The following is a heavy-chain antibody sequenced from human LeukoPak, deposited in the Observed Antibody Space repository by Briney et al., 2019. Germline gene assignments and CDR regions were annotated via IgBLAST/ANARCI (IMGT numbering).Heavy chain of an antibody. CDR3: ARTNQANVGEFPIDN. CDR2: VSWHSGTT. CDR1: GIIFDDCA. Sequence: QSGGFLSLCCAAAGIIFDDCAVYWVRMAGGKVEEWGIVVSWHSGTTDYAASVKGKFIISRDNAKNFLYLQMNSLGPEDTAFYYCARTNQANVGEFPIDNWGQGSLVTVSS. J-gene: IGHJ4*02. V-gene: IGHV3-9*01. D-gene: IGHD1/OR15-1a*01.